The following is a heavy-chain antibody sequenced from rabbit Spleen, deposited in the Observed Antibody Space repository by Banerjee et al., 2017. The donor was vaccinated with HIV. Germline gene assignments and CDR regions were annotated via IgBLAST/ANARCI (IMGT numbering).Heavy chain of an antibody. CDR2: IYNGDGTT. Sequence: EESGGDLVMPGASLTLTCTASGFSFSRNYWICWVRQAPGKGPEWIACIYNGDGTTYYASWVNGRFTISRSTSLNTVTLQMTSLTAADTATYFCARDTSSSFSSYGMDLWGQGTLVTVS. V-gene: IGHV1S47*01. D-gene: IGHD1-1*01. CDR3: ARDTSSSFSSYGMDL. J-gene: IGHJ6*01. CDR1: GFSFSRNY.